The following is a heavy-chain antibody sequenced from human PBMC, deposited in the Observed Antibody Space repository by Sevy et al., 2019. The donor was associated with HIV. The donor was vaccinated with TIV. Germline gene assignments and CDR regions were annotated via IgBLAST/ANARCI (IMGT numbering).Heavy chain of an antibody. CDR3: ATERSCGGACYYFDA. Sequence: AGSLRLSCAASGFVFEDNGMNWVRQAPGKGLECVSGINWNGGSTGYADSDKGRFTISRDNAKNSLYLQMNSLRAEDTAIYYCATERSCGGACYYFDAWGQGALVTVSS. CDR1: GFVFEDNG. D-gene: IGHD2-21*02. CDR2: INWNGGST. V-gene: IGHV3-20*04. J-gene: IGHJ4*02.